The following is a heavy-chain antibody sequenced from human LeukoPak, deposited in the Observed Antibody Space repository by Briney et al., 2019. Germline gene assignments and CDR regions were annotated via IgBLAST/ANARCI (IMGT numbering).Heavy chain of an antibody. V-gene: IGHV3-11*04. Sequence: GGSLRLSCAASGFTFSDYYMSWIRQAPGKGLEWVSYISSSGSTIYYADSVKGRFTISRDNSKNTLYLQMNSLRAEDTAVYYCARSFGQIYYYYMDVWGKGTTVTVSS. CDR1: GFTFSDYY. CDR2: ISSSGSTI. D-gene: IGHD3-3*01. CDR3: ARSFGQIYYYYMDV. J-gene: IGHJ6*03.